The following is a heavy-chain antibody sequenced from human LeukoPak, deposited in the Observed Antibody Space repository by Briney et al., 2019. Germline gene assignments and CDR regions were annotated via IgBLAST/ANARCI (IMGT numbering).Heavy chain of an antibody. V-gene: IGHV1-2*02. CDR1: GYNFIDYC. J-gene: IGHJ5*01. CDR3: ARGVSSSWFSSWFDS. Sequence: ASVKVSCKTSGYNFIDYCINWVRQAPGQGLEWMAWMNPNTGGTKFAQRFQGRVTMTRDTSISTAYMELSRLTSDDTAVYYCARGVSSSWFSSWFDSWGQGTLVSVSS. CDR2: MNPNTGGT. D-gene: IGHD3-22*01.